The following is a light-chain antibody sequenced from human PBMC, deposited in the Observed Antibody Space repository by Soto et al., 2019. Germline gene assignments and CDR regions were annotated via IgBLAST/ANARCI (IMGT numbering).Light chain of an antibody. V-gene: IGKV3-11*01. CDR2: DAS. J-gene: IGKJ3*01. Sequence: EIVLTQSPATLSLSPGERATLSCRASQSVSSYLAWYQQKPGQAPRLLIYDASNRATGIPARFSGSGSGTDFTLTISRLEPEDFAVYYCQQRSNWPPDFTFGPGTKVDIK. CDR3: QQRSNWPPDFT. CDR1: QSVSSY.